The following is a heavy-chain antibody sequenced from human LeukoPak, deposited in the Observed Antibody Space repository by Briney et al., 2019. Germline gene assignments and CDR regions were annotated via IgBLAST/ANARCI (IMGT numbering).Heavy chain of an antibody. D-gene: IGHD1-26*01. Sequence: GGSLRLSCAASGFSFTYYAMHWVRQAPEKGLVWVSRISGDGSSTTYAHSVKGRSTISRDNAKNTLYLQMNSLRAEDTAVYYCARSLGNWDDYWGQGTLVTVSS. CDR3: ARSLGNWDDY. J-gene: IGHJ4*02. V-gene: IGHV3-74*01. CDR2: ISGDGSST. CDR1: GFSFTYYA.